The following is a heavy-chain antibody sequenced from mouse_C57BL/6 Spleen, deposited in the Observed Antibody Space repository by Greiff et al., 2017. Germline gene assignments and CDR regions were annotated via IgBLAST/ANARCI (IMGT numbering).Heavy chain of an antibody. D-gene: IGHD2-1*01. CDR2: IRNKANGYTT. CDR1: GFTFTDYY. J-gene: IGHJ4*01. CDR3: ARDSNYFYAMDY. Sequence: EVKLVESGGGLVQPGGSLSLSCAASGFTFTDYYMSWVRQPPGKALEWLGFIRNKANGYTTEYSASVKGRFTISRDNSQSILYLQMNALRAEDSATYYCARDSNYFYAMDYWGQGTSVTVSS. V-gene: IGHV7-3*01.